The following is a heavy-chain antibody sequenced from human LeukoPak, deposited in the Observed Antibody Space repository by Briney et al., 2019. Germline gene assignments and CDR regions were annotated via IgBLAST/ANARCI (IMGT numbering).Heavy chain of an antibody. J-gene: IGHJ4*02. Sequence: SETLSLTCTVSGGSISSYYWSWIRQPPGKGPEWIGSIYYSGNTYYNPSLKSRVTISIDTSNNQFSLKLSTVTAADTAVYYCARPIGHCTSSSCYQYFDFWGQGTLVTVSS. CDR3: ARPIGHCTSSSCYQYFDF. CDR2: IYYSGNT. D-gene: IGHD2-2*01. CDR1: GGSISSYY. V-gene: IGHV4-59*05.